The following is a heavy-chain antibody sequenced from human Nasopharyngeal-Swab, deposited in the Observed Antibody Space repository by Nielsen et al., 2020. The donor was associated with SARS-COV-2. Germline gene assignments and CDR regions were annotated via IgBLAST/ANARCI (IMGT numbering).Heavy chain of an antibody. CDR2: IYHSGST. D-gene: IGHD6-13*01. CDR1: GYSISSGYY. Sequence: SETLSLTCTVSGYSISSGYYWGWIRQPPGKGLEWIGSIYHSGSTYYNSSLKSRATIPVDTSKNQFSLKLSSVTAADTAVYYCAREGLAAASDYWGQGTLVTVSS. CDR3: AREGLAAASDY. V-gene: IGHV4-38-2*02. J-gene: IGHJ4*02.